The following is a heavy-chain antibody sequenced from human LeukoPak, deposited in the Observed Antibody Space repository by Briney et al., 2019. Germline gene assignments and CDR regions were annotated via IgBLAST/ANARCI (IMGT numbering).Heavy chain of an antibody. CDR2: ISAYNGNT. CDR1: GYTFTSYG. CDR3: ARVDSSSWYSHGDEYFQH. D-gene: IGHD6-13*01. J-gene: IGHJ1*01. V-gene: IGHV1-18*01. Sequence: ASVKVSCKASGYTFTSYGISWVRQAPGQGLEWMGWISAYNGNTNYAQKLQGRVTMITDTSTSTAYMELRSLRSDDTAVYYCARVDSSSWYSHGDEYFQHWGQGTLVTVSS.